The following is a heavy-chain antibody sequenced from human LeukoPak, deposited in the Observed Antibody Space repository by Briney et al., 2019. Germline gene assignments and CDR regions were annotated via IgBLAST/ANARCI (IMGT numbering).Heavy chain of an antibody. J-gene: IGHJ3*02. Sequence: ASVKVSCKASGYTFTGYYMHWVRQAPGQGLEWMGWISAYNGNTNYAQKLQGRVTMTTDTSTSTAYMELRSLRSDDTAVYYCARDTAMITSHAFDIWGQGTMVTVSS. CDR3: ARDTAMITSHAFDI. V-gene: IGHV1-18*04. D-gene: IGHD5-18*01. CDR1: GYTFTGYY. CDR2: ISAYNGNT.